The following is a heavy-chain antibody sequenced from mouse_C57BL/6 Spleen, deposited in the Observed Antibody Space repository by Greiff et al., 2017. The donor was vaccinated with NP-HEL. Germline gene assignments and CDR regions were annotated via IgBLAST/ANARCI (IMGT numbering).Heavy chain of an antibody. CDR1: GYAFSSYW. V-gene: IGHV1-80*01. Sequence: QVQLQQSGAELVKPGASVKISCKASGYAFSSYWMNWVKQRPGKGLEWIGQIYPGDGDTNYNGKFKGKATLTADKSSSTAYMQLSSLTSEDSAVYFCARNYGSSYEGYFDYWGQGTTLTVSS. CDR3: ARNYGSSYEGYFDY. J-gene: IGHJ2*01. D-gene: IGHD1-1*01. CDR2: IYPGDGDT.